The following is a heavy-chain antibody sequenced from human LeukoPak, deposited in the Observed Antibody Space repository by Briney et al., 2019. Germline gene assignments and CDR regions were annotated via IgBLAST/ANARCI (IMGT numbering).Heavy chain of an antibody. CDR2: ISAYNGNT. D-gene: IGHD6-6*01. J-gene: IGHJ4*02. CDR3: ARLRALPARPFTGFDY. V-gene: IGHV1-18*01. CDR1: GYTFTSYG. Sequence: ASVKVSCKASGYTFTSYGISWVRQAPGQGLEWMGWISAYNGNTNYAQRLQGRVTMTTDTSTSTAYMELRSLRSDDTAVYYCARLRALPARPFTGFDYWGQGTLVTVSS.